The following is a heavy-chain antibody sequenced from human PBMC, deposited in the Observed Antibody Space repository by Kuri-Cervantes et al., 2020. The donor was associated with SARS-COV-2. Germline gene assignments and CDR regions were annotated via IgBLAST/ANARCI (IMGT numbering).Heavy chain of an antibody. Sequence: GGSLRLSCAASGFTFSSYGMHWVRQAQGKGLEWVSAISGSGGSTCYADSVKGRFTISRDNSKNTLYLQMNSLRAEDTAVYYCARAPPPASPRGGMDVWGQGTTVTVSS. V-gene: IGHV3-23*01. CDR1: GFTFSSYG. CDR2: ISGSGGST. CDR3: ARAPPPASPRGGMDV. D-gene: IGHD2-2*01. J-gene: IGHJ6*02.